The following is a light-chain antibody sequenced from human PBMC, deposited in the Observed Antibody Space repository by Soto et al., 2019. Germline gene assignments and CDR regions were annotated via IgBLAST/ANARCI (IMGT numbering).Light chain of an antibody. J-gene: IGKJ4*01. CDR2: AAA. V-gene: IGKV3-20*01. CDR3: QQYGVSQLT. CDR1: QRLSSNY. Sequence: EIVLTQSPGTLSLSPGEKATLSCRASQRLSSNYLAWYQQKPGQAPRLVIYAAASRATGIPDRFSGSESGADFTLTISRLEPDDFAVYYCQQYGVSQLTFGGGTKVEIK.